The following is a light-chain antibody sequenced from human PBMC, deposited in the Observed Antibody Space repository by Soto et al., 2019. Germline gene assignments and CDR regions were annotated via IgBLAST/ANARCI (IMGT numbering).Light chain of an antibody. J-gene: IGKJ3*01. CDR1: QSVSSD. V-gene: IGKV3-15*01. CDR2: GAS. CDR3: QQYNDWPPIT. Sequence: EVVMTQSPATLSLSPGERATLSCRASQSVSSDLAWYQQKPGQAPRLLIYGASTRATDIPARFSGGGSGTEFTLTISNLQSEDFEIYYCQQYNDWPPITFGPGTKVDIK.